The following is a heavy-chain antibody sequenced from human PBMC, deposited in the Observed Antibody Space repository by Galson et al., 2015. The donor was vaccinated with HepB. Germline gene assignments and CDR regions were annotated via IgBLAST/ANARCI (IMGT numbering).Heavy chain of an antibody. CDR1: GFTFSSYR. CDR2: IKQDGSEK. Sequence: SLRLSCAASGFTFSSYRMSWVRQAPGKGLEWVANIKQDGSEKYYVDSVKGRFTISRDNAKNSLYLQMNSLRAEDTAVYYCARPYRFLEWLPTPIRDYWGQGTLVTVSS. CDR3: ARPYRFLEWLPTPIRDY. J-gene: IGHJ4*02. V-gene: IGHV3-7*03. D-gene: IGHD3-3*01.